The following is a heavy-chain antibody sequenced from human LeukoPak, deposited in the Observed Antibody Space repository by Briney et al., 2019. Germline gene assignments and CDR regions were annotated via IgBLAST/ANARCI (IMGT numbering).Heavy chain of an antibody. D-gene: IGHD3-22*01. CDR3: ATDGSRGYLTY. Sequence: PGGSLRLSCAASGFTFSFYNMNWVRQAPGKGLEWVSSISGSSRNIHYADSVKGRFTISRDNAKNSLYLQMNSLRAEDTAVYYCATDGSRGYLTYWGQGTMVAVSS. V-gene: IGHV3-21*01. CDR2: ISGSSRNI. CDR1: GFTFSFYN. J-gene: IGHJ4*02.